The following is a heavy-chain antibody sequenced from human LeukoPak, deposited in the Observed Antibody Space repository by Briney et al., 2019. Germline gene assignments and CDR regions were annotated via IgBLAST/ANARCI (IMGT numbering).Heavy chain of an antibody. Sequence: ASVKVSCKASGYTFTSYGITWVRQAPGQGREWMGWISAYSGNTNYAQKVQGRVTMTTDTATSTAYMELRSLRSDDTAVYYCARDTSAGPDAFDIWGQGTMVTVSS. CDR3: ARDTSAGPDAFDI. J-gene: IGHJ3*02. CDR1: GYTFTSYG. D-gene: IGHD2/OR15-2a*01. CDR2: ISAYSGNT. V-gene: IGHV1-18*01.